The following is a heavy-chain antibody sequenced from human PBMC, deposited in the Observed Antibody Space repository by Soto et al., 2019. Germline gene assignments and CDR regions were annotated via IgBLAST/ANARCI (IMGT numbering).Heavy chain of an antibody. D-gene: IGHD6-19*01. CDR2: IYYSGST. CDR1: GGSISSYY. V-gene: IGHV4-59*01. Sequence: QVQLQESGPGLVKPSETLSLTCTVSGGSISSYYWSWIRQPPGKGLEWIGYIYYSGSTNYNPSLKSRVTISVDTSKNQFSLKLSSVTAADTAVYYCARVRSGWIGIDYWGQGTLVTVSS. J-gene: IGHJ4*02. CDR3: ARVRSGWIGIDY.